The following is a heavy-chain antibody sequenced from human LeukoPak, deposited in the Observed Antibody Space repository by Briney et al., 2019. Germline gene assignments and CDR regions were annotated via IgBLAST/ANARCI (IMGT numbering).Heavy chain of an antibody. CDR1: GFTLSDHY. J-gene: IGHJ6*03. Sequence: GGSLRRSCAASGFTLSDHYMDWVRQVPGKGLEWVGRTRNKANSYTTEYAASVKGRFTISRDDSKNPLYLQMNSLKTEDTAVYYCARVPGTTFLLSYMDVWGKGTTVTVSS. CDR2: TRNKANSYTT. V-gene: IGHV3-72*01. CDR3: ARVPGTTFLLSYMDV. D-gene: IGHD1-7*01.